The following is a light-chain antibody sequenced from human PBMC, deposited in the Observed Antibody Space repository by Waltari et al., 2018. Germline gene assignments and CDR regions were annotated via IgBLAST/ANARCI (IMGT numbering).Light chain of an antibody. Sequence: EIVLTQFPAHLSLSPGERTPLSCRASQGVYRYLAWYQQKPGQGPRLLIYDASNRATGIPDRFSGSGSGTDFTLTISSLEPEDFAVYYCQQYRSWPGTFGQGTRVDVK. J-gene: IGKJ1*01. CDR3: QQYRSWPGT. V-gene: IGKV3-11*01. CDR1: QGVYRY. CDR2: DAS.